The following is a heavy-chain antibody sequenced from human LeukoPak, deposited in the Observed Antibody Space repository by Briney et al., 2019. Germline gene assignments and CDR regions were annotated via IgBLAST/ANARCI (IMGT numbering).Heavy chain of an antibody. Sequence: GGSLRLSCAGSGFTFSSYWMSWVRQAPGKGLEWVANIKQDGSEKYYVDSVKGRFTISRDNAKNSLYLRMNSLRAEDTAVYYCARSRVSRGDAFDIWGQGTMVTVSS. CDR1: GFTFSSYW. CDR2: IKQDGSEK. J-gene: IGHJ3*02. D-gene: IGHD3-10*01. V-gene: IGHV3-7*01. CDR3: ARSRVSRGDAFDI.